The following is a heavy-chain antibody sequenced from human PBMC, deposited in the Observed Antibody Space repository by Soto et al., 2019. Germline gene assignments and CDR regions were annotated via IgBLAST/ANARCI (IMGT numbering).Heavy chain of an antibody. CDR2: INAGNGNT. Sequence: QVQLVQSGAEVKKPGASVKVSCKASGYTFTSYAMHWVRQAPGQRLEWMGWINAGNGNTKYSQKFQGRVTITRDTSGSTAYMELSSLRSEDTAVYYCAGRGTVGAGPTFDYWGQGTLVNVSP. J-gene: IGHJ4*02. CDR3: AGRGTVGAGPTFDY. D-gene: IGHD1-1*01. CDR1: GYTFTSYA. V-gene: IGHV1-3*01.